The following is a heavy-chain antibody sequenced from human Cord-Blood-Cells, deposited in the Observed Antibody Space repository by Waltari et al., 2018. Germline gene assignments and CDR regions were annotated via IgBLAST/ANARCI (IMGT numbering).Heavy chain of an antibody. CDR1: GFTFSSYA. CDR2: ISYDGSNK. V-gene: IGHV3-30*04. J-gene: IGHJ3*02. Sequence: QVQLVESGGGGVQPGRSLRLSCAASGFTFSSYAMHWVRQAPGKGLEWVAVISYDGSNKYYADSVKGRFTISRDNSKNTLYLQMNSLRAEDTAVYYCARGRNDAFDIWGQGTMVTVSS. CDR3: ARGRNDAFDI.